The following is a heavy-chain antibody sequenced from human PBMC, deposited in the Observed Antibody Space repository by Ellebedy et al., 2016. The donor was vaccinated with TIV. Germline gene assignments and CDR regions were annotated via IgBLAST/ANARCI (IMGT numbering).Heavy chain of an antibody. J-gene: IGHJ4*02. CDR2: INNDGTGT. V-gene: IGHV3-74*01. D-gene: IGHD3-3*01. Sequence: GESLKISXAASGFSFSWHWMHWVRQAPGKGLVWVSRINNDGTGTTYADSVKGRFTISRDNAKNSLYLQMNSLRAEDTAVYYCARDNFRYYYFDYWGQGTLVTVSS. CDR1: GFSFSWHW. CDR3: ARDNFRYYYFDY.